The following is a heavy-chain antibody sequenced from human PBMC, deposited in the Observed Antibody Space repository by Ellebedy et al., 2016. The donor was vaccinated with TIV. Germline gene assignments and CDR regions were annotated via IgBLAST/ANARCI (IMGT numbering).Heavy chain of an antibody. V-gene: IGHV4-39*01. J-gene: IGHJ4*02. Sequence: SETLSLXCTVSGGSVSSSSYYWGWIRQPAGKGLEWIASIHYSGSTYYNPSLKSRVTISGDTSKNQFSLKLSSVTAADTAVYYCARTRRIDSSGPYFDCWGQGTLVSASS. CDR2: IHYSGST. CDR3: ARTRRIDSSGPYFDC. CDR1: GGSVSSSSYY. D-gene: IGHD6-19*01.